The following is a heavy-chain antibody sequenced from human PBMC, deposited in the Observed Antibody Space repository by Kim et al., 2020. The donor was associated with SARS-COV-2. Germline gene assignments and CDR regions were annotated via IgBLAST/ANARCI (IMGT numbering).Heavy chain of an antibody. D-gene: IGHD5-12*01. CDR3: AKDQNVAY. CDR2: ISGSGTNT. J-gene: IGHJ4*02. V-gene: IGHV3-23*01. Sequence: GGSLRLSCAASGFTFNSYTMTWVRQAPGKGLEWVSTISGSGTNTYYADSVKGRFTISRYNSKNTLYLQMNSVRAEDTAIYYCAKDQNVAYWGQGTLVTVSS. CDR1: GFTFNSYT.